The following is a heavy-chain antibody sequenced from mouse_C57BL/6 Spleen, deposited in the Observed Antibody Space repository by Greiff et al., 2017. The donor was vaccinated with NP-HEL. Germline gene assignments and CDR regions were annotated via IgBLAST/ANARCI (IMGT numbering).Heavy chain of an antibody. D-gene: IGHD1-1*01. Sequence: VQLQQSGPELVKPGASVKISCKASGYSFTGYYMNWVKQSPEKSLEWIGEINPSTGGTTYNQKFKAKATLTVDKSSSTAYMQLKSLTSEDSAVYYCARGDYGSPYAKDYWGQGTSVTVSS. CDR3: ARGDYGSPYAKDY. J-gene: IGHJ4*01. CDR1: GYSFTGYY. CDR2: INPSTGGT. V-gene: IGHV1-42*01.